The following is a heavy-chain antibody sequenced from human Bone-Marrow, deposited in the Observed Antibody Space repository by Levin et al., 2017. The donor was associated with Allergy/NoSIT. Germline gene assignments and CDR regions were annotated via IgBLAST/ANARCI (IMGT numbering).Heavy chain of an antibody. CDR2: IFHSGST. V-gene: IGHV4-34*12. CDR1: GASFSDYS. D-gene: IGHD4/OR15-4a*01. J-gene: IGHJ5*02. CDR3: ARAGKPQMVRRNWFDP. Sequence: SETLSLTCAVYGASFSDYSWTWIRQSPGKGLEWIGEIFHSGSTNYNPSLKSRVTISIDTSKKHFSLNLHSVTAADTAVYYCARAGKPQMVRRNWFDPWGQGTLVTVSS.